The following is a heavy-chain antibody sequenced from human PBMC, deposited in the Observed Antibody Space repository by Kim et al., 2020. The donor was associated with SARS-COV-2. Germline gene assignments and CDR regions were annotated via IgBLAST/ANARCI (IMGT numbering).Heavy chain of an antibody. CDR2: IYPGDSDT. J-gene: IGHJ3*02. D-gene: IGHD6-19*01. V-gene: IGHV5-51*01. Sequence: GESLKISCKGSGYSFTSYWIGWVSQMPGKGLEWMGIIYPGDSDTRYSPSFQGQVTISADKSISTAYLQWSSLKASDTSMYYCAMWKKTGAVHGAFDIWGQGTMVTVSS. CDR1: GYSFTSYW. CDR3: AMWKKTGAVHGAFDI.